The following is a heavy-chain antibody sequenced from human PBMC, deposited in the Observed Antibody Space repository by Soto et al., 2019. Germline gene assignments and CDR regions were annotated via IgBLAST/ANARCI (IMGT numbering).Heavy chain of an antibody. D-gene: IGHD1-7*01. CDR2: IYYSGST. V-gene: IGHV4-61*01. CDR1: AGFVITGRYL. CDR3: AREGLITGTRYYYYGMDV. Sequence: SENLSLPSTVSAGFVITGRYLWFLLLLPQGKGLEWIGYIYYSGSTNYNPSLKSRVTISVDTSKNQFSLKLSSVTAADTAVYYCAREGLITGTRYYYYGMDVWGQGTTVT. J-gene: IGHJ6*02.